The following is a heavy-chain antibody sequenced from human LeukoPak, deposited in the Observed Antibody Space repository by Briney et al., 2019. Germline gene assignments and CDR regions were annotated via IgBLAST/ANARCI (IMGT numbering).Heavy chain of an antibody. V-gene: IGHV1-18*01. D-gene: IGHD3-10*01. J-gene: IGHJ4*02. CDR1: GYTFTSYG. Sequence: ASVKVSCKASGYTFTSYGISWVRQAPGQGLEWMGSIRAYNANTNYAQTLQDKVTMTTDTSTSTAYMELRSLRSDDTAVYYCARDLLKGSGSHFDYWGQGTLVTVSS. CDR2: IRAYNANT. CDR3: ARDLLKGSGSHFDY.